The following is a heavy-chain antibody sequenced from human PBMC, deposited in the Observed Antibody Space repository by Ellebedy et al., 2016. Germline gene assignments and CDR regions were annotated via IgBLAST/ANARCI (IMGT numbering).Heavy chain of an antibody. CDR1: GFTFSSYA. J-gene: IGHJ6*03. CDR2: ISGSGGST. Sequence: GGSLRLSXAASGFTFSSYAMSWVRQAPGKGLEWVSAISGSGGSTYYADSVKGRFTISRDNSKNTLYLQMNSLRAEDTAVYYCARDLNYDFWSGYPSYYMDVWGKGTTVTVSS. CDR3: ARDLNYDFWSGYPSYYMDV. D-gene: IGHD3-3*01. V-gene: IGHV3-23*01.